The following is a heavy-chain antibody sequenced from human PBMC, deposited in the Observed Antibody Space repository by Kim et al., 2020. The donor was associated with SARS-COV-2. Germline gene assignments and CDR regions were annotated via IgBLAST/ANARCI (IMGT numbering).Heavy chain of an antibody. CDR2: ISSSSSYT. CDR3: ARALGGHSRSFRYFDY. Sequence: GGSLRLSCAASGFTFSDYYMSWIRQAPGKGLEWVSYISSSSSYTNYADSVKGRFTISRDNAKNSLYLQMNSLRAEDTAVYYCARALGGHSRSFRYFDYWGQGTLVTVSS. J-gene: IGHJ4*02. CDR1: GFTFSDYY. D-gene: IGHD3-10*01. V-gene: IGHV3-11*03.